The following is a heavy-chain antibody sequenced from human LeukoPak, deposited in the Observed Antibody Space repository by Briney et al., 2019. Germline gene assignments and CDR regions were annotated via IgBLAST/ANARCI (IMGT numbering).Heavy chain of an antibody. V-gene: IGHV4-59*01. Sequence: SETLSLTCTVSGGSISSYYWSWIRQPPGKGLEWIGYIYYSGSTNYNPSLKSRVTISVDTSKNQFSLKLSSVTAADTAVYYCARAPFTAPYYYMDVWGKGTTVTVSS. CDR3: ARAPFTAPYYYMDV. D-gene: IGHD5-18*01. CDR2: IYYSGST. J-gene: IGHJ6*03. CDR1: GGSISSYY.